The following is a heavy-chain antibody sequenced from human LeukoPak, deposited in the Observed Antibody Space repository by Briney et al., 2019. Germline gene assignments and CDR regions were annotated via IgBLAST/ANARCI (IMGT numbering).Heavy chain of an antibody. CDR1: GYTFTGYY. CDR2: INPNSGGT. Sequence: GASVKVSCKASGYTFTGYYMHWVRQAPGQGLEWVGWINPNSGGTNYAQKFQGRVTMTRDTSISTAYMELSRLRSDDTAVYYCAIPPFQYSSAGRVYYMDVWGKGATVTVSS. CDR3: AIPPFQYSSAGRVYYMDV. J-gene: IGHJ6*03. V-gene: IGHV1-2*02. D-gene: IGHD6-25*01.